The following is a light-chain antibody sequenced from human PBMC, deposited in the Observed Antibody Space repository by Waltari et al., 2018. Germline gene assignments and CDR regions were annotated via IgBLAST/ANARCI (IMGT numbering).Light chain of an antibody. CDR1: SRDVGSYTL. Sequence: QSALTQPASVSGSPGQSITISCTGTSRDVGSYTLFSWFQQHPGKAPKLMIYEGSKRPLGVSNRFSGSKSGNTASLTISGLQAEDEADYYCCSYAGGSAPYVFGTGTKVTVL. CDR3: CSYAGGSAPYV. V-gene: IGLV2-23*01. J-gene: IGLJ1*01. CDR2: EGS.